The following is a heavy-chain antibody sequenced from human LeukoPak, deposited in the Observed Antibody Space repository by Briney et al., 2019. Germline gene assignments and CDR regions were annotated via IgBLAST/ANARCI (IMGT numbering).Heavy chain of an antibody. V-gene: IGHV3-23*01. D-gene: IGHD5-12*01. CDR3: AKSGRVSGYDSVNHYMDV. CDR1: GFTLSSYG. J-gene: IGHJ6*03. CDR2: ISGSGGGT. Sequence: PGGTLRLSCAASGFTLSSYGMNWVRQAPGKGLEWVSGISGSGGGTYYADSVKGRFTISRDNSKNTLYLQMNSLRAEDTAVYYCAKSGRVSGYDSVNHYMDVWGRGTTVTISS.